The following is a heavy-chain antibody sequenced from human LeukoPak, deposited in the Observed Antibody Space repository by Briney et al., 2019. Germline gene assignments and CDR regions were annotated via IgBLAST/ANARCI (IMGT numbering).Heavy chain of an antibody. V-gene: IGHV1-2*06. CDR2: INPNSGGT. CDR3: ARSSFGGNWFDP. CDR1: GFPFTDYA. J-gene: IGHJ5*02. D-gene: IGHD5-18*01. Sequence: ASVKVSCKASGFPFTDYAIHWVRQAPGQRPEWMGRINPNSGGTNYAQKFQGRVTMTRDTSISTAYMELSRLRSDDTAVYYCARSSFGGNWFDPWGQGTLVTVSS.